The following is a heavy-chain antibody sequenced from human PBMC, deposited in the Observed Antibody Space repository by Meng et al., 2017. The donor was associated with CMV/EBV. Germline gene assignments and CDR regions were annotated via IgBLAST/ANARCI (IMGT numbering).Heavy chain of an antibody. CDR3: ARPRGGIAVD. J-gene: IGHJ4*02. CDR1: GFTFSSYW. Sequence: GESLKISCAASGFTFSSYWMSWVRQAPGKGLEWVANIKQDGSEKYYVDSVKGRFTISRGNAKNSLYLQMNSLRAEDTAVYYCARPRGGIAVDWGQGTLVTVSS. D-gene: IGHD6-19*01. V-gene: IGHV3-7*01. CDR2: IKQDGSEK.